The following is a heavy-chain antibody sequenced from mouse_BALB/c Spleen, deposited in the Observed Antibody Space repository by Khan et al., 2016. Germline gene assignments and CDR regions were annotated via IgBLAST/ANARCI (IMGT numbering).Heavy chain of an antibody. CDR3: ARRGGYGPFFV. Sequence: QVQLQQSGAELARPGASVKLSCKASGYTFTSYWMQWVKQRPGQGLEWIGAIYPGDGDTRYTQKFKGKATLTADKSSSTAYMQLSSLASEDSAVYYCARRGGYGPFFVWGQGTTLTVSS. CDR1: GYTFTSYW. J-gene: IGHJ2*01. V-gene: IGHV1-87*01. CDR2: IYPGDGDT. D-gene: IGHD2-2*01.